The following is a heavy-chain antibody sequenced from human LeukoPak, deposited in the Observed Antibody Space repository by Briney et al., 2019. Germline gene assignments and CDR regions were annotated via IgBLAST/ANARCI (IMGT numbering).Heavy chain of an antibody. D-gene: IGHD7-27*01. J-gene: IGHJ5*02. Sequence: SETLSLTCTVSGGSISSYYWSWIRQPPGKGLERIGRIYTSGSTNYNPSLKSRVTMSVDTSKNQFSLKLSSVTAADTAVYYCARDREAVANWGYDWFDPWGQGTLVTVSS. V-gene: IGHV4-4*07. CDR2: IYTSGST. CDR3: ARDREAVANWGYDWFDP. CDR1: GGSISSYY.